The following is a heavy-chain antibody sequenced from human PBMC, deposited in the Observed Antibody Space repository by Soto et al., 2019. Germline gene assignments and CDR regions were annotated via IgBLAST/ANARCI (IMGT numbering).Heavy chain of an antibody. CDR3: ARDMYLEDYDFWRAFDY. J-gene: IGHJ4*02. CDR2: IKQDGSEK. V-gene: IGHV3-7*01. CDR1: GFTFSSYW. Sequence: GGSLRLSCAASGFTFSSYWMSWVRQAPGKGLEWVANIKQDGSEKYYVDSVKGRFTISRDNAKNSLYLQMNSLRAEDTAVYYCARDMYLEDYDFWRAFDYWGQGTLVTVSS. D-gene: IGHD3-3*01.